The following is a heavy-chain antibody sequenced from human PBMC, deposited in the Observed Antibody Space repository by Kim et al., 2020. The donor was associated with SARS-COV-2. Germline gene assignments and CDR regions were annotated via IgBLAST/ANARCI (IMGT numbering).Heavy chain of an antibody. D-gene: IGHD3-22*01. J-gene: IGHJ3*02. CDR2: ISSSSSYI. V-gene: IGHV3-21*01. CDR1: GFTFSSYS. CDR3: ASYYDSSGLEDAFDI. Sequence: GGSLRLSCAASGFTFSSYSMNWVRQAPGKGLEWVSSISSSSSYIYYADSVKGRFTIPRDNAKNSLYLQMNSLRAEDTAVYYCASYYDSSGLEDAFDIWGQGTMVTVSS.